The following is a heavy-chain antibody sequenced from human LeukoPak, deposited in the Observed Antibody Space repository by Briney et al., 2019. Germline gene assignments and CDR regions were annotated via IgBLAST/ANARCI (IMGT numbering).Heavy chain of an antibody. Sequence: AAVKVSCKASGYTFPSYYIHWVRQAPGQGLEWMGLINPSGGSTTYAQRFHGIVTMTRDTSTSTVYMELSSLRSEDTAVYYCARDVVPIRGYSYGPNGGWFDPWGQGTLVTVSS. CDR2: INPSGGST. CDR1: GYTFPSYY. J-gene: IGHJ5*02. D-gene: IGHD5-18*01. V-gene: IGHV1-46*01. CDR3: ARDVVPIRGYSYGPNGGWFDP.